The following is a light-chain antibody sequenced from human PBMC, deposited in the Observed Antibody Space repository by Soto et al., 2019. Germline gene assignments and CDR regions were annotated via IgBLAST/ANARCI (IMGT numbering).Light chain of an antibody. V-gene: IGLV2-23*02. Sequence: QSVLTQPASVSGSPGQSITISCSGTSSDVGSYNLVSWYQQLPGKAPKLIIYEVNERPSGVSDRFSGSKSGNTASLTISGLQGEDEADYYWCSYVGSSILMFGGGTKVTVL. CDR3: CSYVGSSILM. CDR2: EVN. CDR1: SSDVGSYNL. J-gene: IGLJ3*02.